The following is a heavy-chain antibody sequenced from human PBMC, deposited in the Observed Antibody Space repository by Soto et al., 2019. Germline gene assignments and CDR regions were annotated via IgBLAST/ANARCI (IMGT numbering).Heavy chain of an antibody. J-gene: IGHJ4*02. CDR3: ASLTSTWQVGFDY. Sequence: EVQLLESGGGLVQPGGSLRLSCAASGFTFSSYAMSWVRQAPGKGLEWVSGISGSGGTTFYADSVKGRFTISRDNSKNTLYLQMNSLRTEDTAAYFCASLTSTWQVGFDYWGQGTLVTVSS. CDR1: GFTFSSYA. CDR2: ISGSGGTT. V-gene: IGHV3-23*01. D-gene: IGHD6-13*01.